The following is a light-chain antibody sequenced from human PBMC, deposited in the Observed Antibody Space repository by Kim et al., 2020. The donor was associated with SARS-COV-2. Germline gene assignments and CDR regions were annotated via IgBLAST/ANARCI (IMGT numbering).Light chain of an antibody. J-gene: IGKJ1*01. CDR3: QQYSNWPRT. V-gene: IGKV3-15*01. CDR1: QGVSSN. CDR2: GAS. Sequence: VSPGERAPPSCTGRQGVSSNLAWYQQKPGQAPRLLIYGASTRATGIPARFSGSGSGTEFTLTISSLQSEDFAVYYCQQYSNWPRTFGQGTKVDIK.